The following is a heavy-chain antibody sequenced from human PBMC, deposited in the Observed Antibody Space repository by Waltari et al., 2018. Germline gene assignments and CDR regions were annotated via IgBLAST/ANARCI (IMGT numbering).Heavy chain of an antibody. Sequence: QVQLVQSGAEVKKPGASVKVSCKASGYTFTGYYMHWVRQAPGQGLEWRGWSNPNGGGTNYAHKFQGRVTMTRDTSISTAYMELSRLRSDDTAVYYWARYRRGYSSYYFDYWGQGTLVTVSS. J-gene: IGHJ4*02. V-gene: IGHV1-2*07. CDR2: SNPNGGGT. D-gene: IGHD5-18*01. CDR1: GYTFTGYY. CDR3: ARYRRGYSSYYFDY.